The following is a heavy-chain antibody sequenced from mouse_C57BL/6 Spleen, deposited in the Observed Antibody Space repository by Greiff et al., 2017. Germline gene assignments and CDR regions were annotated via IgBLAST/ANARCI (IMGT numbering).Heavy chain of an antibody. V-gene: IGHV5-17*01. J-gene: IGHJ4*01. Sequence: EVQLQQSGGGLVKPGGSLKLSCAASGFTFSDYGMHWVRQAPEKGLEWVAYISSGSSTIYYADTVKGRFTISRDNAKNTLFLQMTSLRSEDTAMYYCARGYYSIFYAMDYWGQGTSVTVSS. CDR3: ARGYYSIFYAMDY. D-gene: IGHD2-5*01. CDR1: GFTFSDYG. CDR2: ISSGSSTI.